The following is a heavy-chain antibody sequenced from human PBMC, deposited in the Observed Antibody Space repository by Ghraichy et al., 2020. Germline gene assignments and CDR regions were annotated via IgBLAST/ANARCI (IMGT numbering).Heavy chain of an antibody. V-gene: IGHV3-64D*06. CDR1: GFTFSSYA. Sequence: GESLNISCSASGFTFSSYAMHWVRQAPGKGLEYVSAISSNGGSTYYADSVKGRFTISRDNSKNTLYLQMSSLRAEDTAVYYCVKAAAYSYDYGDYLDYWGQGTLVTVSS. CDR2: ISSNGGST. D-gene: IGHD4-17*01. J-gene: IGHJ4*02. CDR3: VKAAAYSYDYGDYLDY.